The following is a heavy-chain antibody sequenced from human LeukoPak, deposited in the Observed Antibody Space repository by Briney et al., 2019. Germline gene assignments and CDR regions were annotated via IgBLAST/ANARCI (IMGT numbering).Heavy chain of an antibody. CDR1: GGSVFSYY. V-gene: IGHV4-4*08. D-gene: IGHD3-22*01. J-gene: IGHJ2*01. CDR2: IYPNGIT. Sequence: SETLSLTYTVSGGSVFSYYWNWIRQSPGKGLEWLGYIYPNGITNYSPSLGSRGTISIATSKNQISLRLTSVTAADTAIYYCARRAYYDSSGYHPTSGYFDLWGRGTLVTVSS. CDR3: ARRAYYDSSGYHPTSGYFDL.